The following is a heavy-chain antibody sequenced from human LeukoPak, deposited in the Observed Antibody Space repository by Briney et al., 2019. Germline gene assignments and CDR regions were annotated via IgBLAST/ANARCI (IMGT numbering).Heavy chain of an antibody. Sequence: GGSLRLPCASSGFTFRDYYMSWIRQAPAKGLEWVSYISNSSSYKNYTDSAKGRSTISRDNDKNSLYLQMNSLRAEDTAVYYCARDGGSGNTKKKIYYYYGMDVWGKGTTVTVSS. CDR1: GFTFRDYY. D-gene: IGHD3-10*01. J-gene: IGHJ6*04. V-gene: IGHV3-11*06. CDR2: ISNSSSYK. CDR3: ARDGGSGNTKKKIYYYYGMDV.